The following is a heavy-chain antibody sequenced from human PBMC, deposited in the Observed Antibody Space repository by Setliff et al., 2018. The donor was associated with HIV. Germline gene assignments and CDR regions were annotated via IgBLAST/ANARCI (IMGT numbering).Heavy chain of an antibody. CDR1: GDTFNSYT. CDR2: IITILGIP. CDR3: AREDGGRNTLGSCVLDY. J-gene: IGHJ4*02. D-gene: IGHD1-26*01. V-gene: IGHV1-69*10. Sequence: GASVKVSCKASGDTFNSYTFTWVRQAPGQGPEWMGGIITILGIPNYAPKFQHRVTISADESTKTIYMELSNLKSDDTAVYFCAREDGGRNTLGSCVLDYWGQGTPVTVSS.